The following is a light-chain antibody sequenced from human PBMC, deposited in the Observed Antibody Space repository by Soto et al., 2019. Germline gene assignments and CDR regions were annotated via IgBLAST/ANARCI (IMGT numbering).Light chain of an antibody. CDR2: GAS. CDR3: QQYGSSPRT. V-gene: IGKV3-20*01. CDR1: QSVSSNY. J-gene: IGKJ1*01. Sequence: EIVLTQSPGTLSSSPGERATLSCRASQSVSSNYLAWYQQKPGQAPRLLIYGASSRATGIPDRFSGSVSGTDFTLTISRLEPEDFAVYYCQQYGSSPRTFGQGTKVEIK.